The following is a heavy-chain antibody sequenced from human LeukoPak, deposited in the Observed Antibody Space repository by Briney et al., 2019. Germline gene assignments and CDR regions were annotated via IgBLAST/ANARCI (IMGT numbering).Heavy chain of an antibody. D-gene: IGHD3-22*01. Sequence: GASVKVSCKASGGTFSSYAISWVRQAPGQGLEWMGWISAYNGNTNYAQKLQGRVTMTTDTSTSTAYMELRSLRSDDTAVYYCARGAYYYYDRSGYAVAFDIWGQGTMVTVSS. CDR3: ARGAYYYYDRSGYAVAFDI. CDR2: ISAYNGNT. J-gene: IGHJ3*02. V-gene: IGHV1-18*01. CDR1: GGTFSSYA.